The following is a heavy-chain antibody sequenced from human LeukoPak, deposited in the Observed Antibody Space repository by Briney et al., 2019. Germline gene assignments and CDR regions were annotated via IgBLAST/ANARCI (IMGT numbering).Heavy chain of an antibody. CDR2: VSGSGGTT. J-gene: IGHJ3*02. CDR3: AKVSTYGDDYHDAFDI. CDR1: GFTFRSYT. Sequence: PGGSLRLSCAASGFTFRSYTMSWVRQAPGKGLEWVSAVSGSGGTTYYADSVRGRFTISRDNYKNTLYLQMNSLRAEDTAVYYCAKVSTYGDDYHDAFDIWGQGTMVTVSS. V-gene: IGHV3-23*01. D-gene: IGHD4-17*01.